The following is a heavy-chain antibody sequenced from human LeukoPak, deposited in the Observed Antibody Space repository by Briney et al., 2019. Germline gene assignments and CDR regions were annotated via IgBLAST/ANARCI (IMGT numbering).Heavy chain of an antibody. D-gene: IGHD3-22*01. V-gene: IGHV1-24*01. J-gene: IGHJ3*02. CDR2: FDPEDGET. CDR1: GYTLTELS. CDR3: ATGGKDYYDSSGYAPHDAFDI. Sequence: ASVKVSCKVSGYTLTELSMHWVRQAPGKGLEWMGGFDPEDGETIYAQKFQGKVTMTEDTSTDTAYMELSSLRSEDTAVYYCATGGKDYYDSSGYAPHDAFDIWGQGTMVTVSS.